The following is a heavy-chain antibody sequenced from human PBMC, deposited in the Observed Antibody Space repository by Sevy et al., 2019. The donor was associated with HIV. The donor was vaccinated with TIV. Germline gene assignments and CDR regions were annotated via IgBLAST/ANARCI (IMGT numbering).Heavy chain of an antibody. CDR2: ISGFGDKT. Sequence: GESLKISCAVSGVTFSDYAMSWVRQAPGKGLEWVSFISGFGDKTYYADSVRGRFTISRDNSKNTLHLQMNSLRAEDTAVYYCAKAGGINWFYYYYGMDVWGQWTTVTVSS. D-gene: IGHD1-1*01. CDR1: GVTFSDYA. CDR3: AKAGGINWFYYYYGMDV. V-gene: IGHV3-23*01. J-gene: IGHJ6*02.